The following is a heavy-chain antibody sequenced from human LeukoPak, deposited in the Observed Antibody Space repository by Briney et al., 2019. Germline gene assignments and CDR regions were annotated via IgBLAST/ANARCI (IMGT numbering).Heavy chain of an antibody. J-gene: IGHJ4*02. Sequence: GGSLRLSCAASGFTFSDYYMSWIRQAPGKWLEWVSYISSSGSTIYYADSVKGRFTISRDNAKNSLYLQMNSLRAEDTAVYYCARAKYYYDSSGYFWGQGTLVTVSS. D-gene: IGHD3-22*01. CDR1: GFTFSDYY. CDR2: ISSSGSTI. V-gene: IGHV3-11*04. CDR3: ARAKYYYDSSGYF.